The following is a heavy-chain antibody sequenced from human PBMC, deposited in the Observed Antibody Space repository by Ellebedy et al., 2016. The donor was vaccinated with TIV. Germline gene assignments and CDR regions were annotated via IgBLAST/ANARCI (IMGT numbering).Heavy chain of an antibody. Sequence: SVKVSXXASGGTFSSYAISWVRQAPGQGLEWVGGIIPILDTANYAQQLQGRVTITADKSTNTVYMDLSSLRSEDTAVYYCARDPPDIVVSHYGFDVWGQGTTVTVSS. CDR3: ARDPPDIVVSHYGFDV. CDR2: IIPILDTA. J-gene: IGHJ6*02. CDR1: GGTFSSYA. D-gene: IGHD2-15*01. V-gene: IGHV1-69*06.